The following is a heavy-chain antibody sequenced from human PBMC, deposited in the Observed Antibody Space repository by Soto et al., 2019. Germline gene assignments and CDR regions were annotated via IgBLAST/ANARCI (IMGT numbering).Heavy chain of an antibody. Sequence: ASVKVSCKASDYTFTSYGISWVRQAPGQGLEWMGWISAYNGNTNYAQKIQGRDNMKTDTSTSTAYMELRSLRSDDTAVYYCAMGLGNGWYRFGYWGQGTLVTVSS. D-gene: IGHD6-19*01. CDR2: ISAYNGNT. V-gene: IGHV1-18*01. CDR1: DYTFTSYG. J-gene: IGHJ4*02. CDR3: AMGLGNGWYRFGY.